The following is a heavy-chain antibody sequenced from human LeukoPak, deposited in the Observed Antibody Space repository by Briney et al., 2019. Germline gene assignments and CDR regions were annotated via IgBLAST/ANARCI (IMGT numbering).Heavy chain of an antibody. D-gene: IGHD3-3*01. V-gene: IGHV1-2*02. CDR3: ARARGRITIFGVVIEGAFDI. Sequence: GASVKVSCKASGYTFTGYYMHWVRQAPGQGLEWMGWINPNSGGTNYAQKFQGRVTMTRDTSISTAYMELSRLRSDDTAVYYCARARGRITIFGVVIEGAFDIWGQGTMVTVSS. J-gene: IGHJ3*02. CDR2: INPNSGGT. CDR1: GYTFTGYY.